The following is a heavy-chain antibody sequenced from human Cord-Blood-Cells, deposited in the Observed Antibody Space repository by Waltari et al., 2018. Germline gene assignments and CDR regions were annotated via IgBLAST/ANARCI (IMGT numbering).Heavy chain of an antibody. Sequence: EVQLVESGGGLVQPGGSLRLSCAASGFTFSSYDMHWVRQATGKGLEWVSAIGTAGDTYYPGSVKGRFTISRENAKNSLYLQMNSLRAGDTAVYYCARSLAAGNRLGPYYYGMDVWGQGTTVTVPS. CDR1: GFTFSSYD. J-gene: IGHJ6*02. D-gene: IGHD6-13*01. CDR2: IGTAGDT. V-gene: IGHV3-13*01. CDR3: ARSLAAGNRLGPYYYGMDV.